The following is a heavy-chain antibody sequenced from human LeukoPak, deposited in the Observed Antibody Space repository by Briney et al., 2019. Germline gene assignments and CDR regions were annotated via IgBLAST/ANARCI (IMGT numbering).Heavy chain of an antibody. CDR3: ARDETYSSDWQSNHYYYYMDV. CDR2: IYHSGST. V-gene: IGHV4-4*02. D-gene: IGHD6-19*01. Sequence: SGTLSLTCAVSGGSISSSDWWRWVRQSPGKGLEWIGEIYHSGSTNYNPSLKSRVTISVDTSKNQFSLKLSSVTAADTAMYYCARDETYSSDWQSNHYYYYMDVWGIGTTVTVSS. J-gene: IGHJ6*03. CDR1: GGSISSSDW.